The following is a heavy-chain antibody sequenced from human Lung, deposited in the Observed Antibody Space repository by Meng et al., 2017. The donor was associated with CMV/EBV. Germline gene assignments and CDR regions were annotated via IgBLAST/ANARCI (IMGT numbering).Heavy chain of an antibody. CDR1: GFTFNTYA. D-gene: IGHD6-6*01. J-gene: IGHJ4*02. Sequence: GESXKISCAASGFTFNTYAMNWVRQAPGKGLEWVSVIFGGGGTTYYADSVKGRFTISRDNFQKTLYLEMNSLRDEDTAVYYCAKGSEYGNSYLDYWGQGTXVTVSS. CDR3: AKGSEYGNSYLDY. V-gene: IGHV3-23*03. CDR2: IFGGGGTT.